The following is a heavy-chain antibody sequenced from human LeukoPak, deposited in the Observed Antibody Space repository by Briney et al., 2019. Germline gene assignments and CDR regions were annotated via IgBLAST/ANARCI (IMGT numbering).Heavy chain of an antibody. Sequence: GGSLRLSCAASGFTFDDYGMSWVRQAPGKGLEWVSGINWNGGSTGYADSVKGRFTISRDNAKNSLYLQMNSLRAEDTALYYCARDERSSSSWYGVWWFDPWGQGTLVTVSS. V-gene: IGHV3-20*04. CDR3: ARDERSSSSWYGVWWFDP. CDR1: GFTFDDYG. J-gene: IGHJ5*02. D-gene: IGHD6-13*01. CDR2: INWNGGST.